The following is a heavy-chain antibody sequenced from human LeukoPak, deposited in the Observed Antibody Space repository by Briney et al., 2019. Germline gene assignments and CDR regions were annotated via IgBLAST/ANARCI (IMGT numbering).Heavy chain of an antibody. CDR1: GFTFSSYS. D-gene: IGHD2-15*01. CDR3: ARDRGGRSGLDD. V-gene: IGHV3-21*01. J-gene: IGHJ4*01. Sequence: GGSLRLSCAASGFTFSSYSMNWVRQAPGKGLEWVSSISSSSSYIYYADSVKGRFTISRDNAKNSLYLQMNSLRAEDTAVYYCARDRGGRSGLDDWGQGTLVTVSS. CDR2: ISSSSSYI.